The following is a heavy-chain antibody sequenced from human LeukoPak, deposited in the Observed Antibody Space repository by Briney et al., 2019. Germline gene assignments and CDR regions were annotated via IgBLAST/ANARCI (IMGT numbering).Heavy chain of an antibody. Sequence: GASVKVSCKASGYTSTGYYMHWVRQAPGQGLEWMGWINPNSGGTNYAQKFQGRVTMTRDTSISTAYMELSRLRSDDTAVYYCARDVRGYYYYMDVWGKGTTVTVSS. D-gene: IGHD3-3*01. CDR1: GYTSTGYY. CDR3: ARDVRGYYYYMDV. V-gene: IGHV1-2*02. CDR2: INPNSGGT. J-gene: IGHJ6*03.